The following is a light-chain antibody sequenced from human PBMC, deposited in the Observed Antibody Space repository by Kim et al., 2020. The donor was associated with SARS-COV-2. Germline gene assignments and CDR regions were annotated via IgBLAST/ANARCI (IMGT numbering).Light chain of an antibody. Sequence: RVTISCTGSSSNIGAGYNVHWYQQLPGTAPKLLIYGNNNRPSGVPDRFSGSNSGTSASLTITGLLAEDEADYYCQSFDSRLTGWAFGGGTQLTV. CDR3: QSFDSRLTGWA. V-gene: IGLV1-40*01. CDR2: GNN. J-gene: IGLJ3*02. CDR1: SSNIGAGYN.